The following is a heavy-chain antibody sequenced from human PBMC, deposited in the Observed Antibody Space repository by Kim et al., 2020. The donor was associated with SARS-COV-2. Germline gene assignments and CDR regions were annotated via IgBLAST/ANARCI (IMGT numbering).Heavy chain of an antibody. CDR1: GYTFRTYS. V-gene: IGHV7-4-1*02. D-gene: IGHD6-25*01. J-gene: IGHJ5*02. Sequence: ASVKVSCKASGYTFRTYSISWVRLAPGHGLEWMGWINIKTGTPSYAQGFTGRFVFSLDTSISTAYLQISSLKAEDTAVYYCARGASSGHNWFDPWGQGTLAT. CDR2: INIKTGTP. CDR3: ARGASSGHNWFDP.